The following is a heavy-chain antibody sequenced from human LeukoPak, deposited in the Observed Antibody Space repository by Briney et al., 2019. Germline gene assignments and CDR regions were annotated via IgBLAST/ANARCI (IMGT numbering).Heavy chain of an antibody. V-gene: IGHV1-2*02. J-gene: IGHJ4*02. D-gene: IGHD3-3*01. CDR3: ARGGWRQGEN. CDR2: INPNSGGT. CDR1: GYTFIGYY. Sequence: ASVKVSCKASGYTFIGYYMHWVRQAPGQGLEWMGWINPNSGGTNYAQKFQGRVTMTRDTSVTTAYLELSRLRSDDTAVYYCARGGWRQGENWGQGTLVTVSS.